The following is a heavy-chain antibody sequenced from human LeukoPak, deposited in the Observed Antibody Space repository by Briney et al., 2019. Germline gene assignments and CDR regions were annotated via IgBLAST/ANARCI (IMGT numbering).Heavy chain of an antibody. Sequence: PGGSLRLSCAASGFTFSSYAMSWVRQAPGKGLEWVSAISGSGGSTYYADSVKGPFTISRDNSKKTLYLQMTSVRAEDTAVYYCAKDLDYYGSGSDPVFDYWGQETLVTVSS. CDR1: GFTFSSYA. CDR3: AKDLDYYGSGSDPVFDY. CDR2: ISGSGGST. D-gene: IGHD3-10*01. V-gene: IGHV3-23*01. J-gene: IGHJ4*02.